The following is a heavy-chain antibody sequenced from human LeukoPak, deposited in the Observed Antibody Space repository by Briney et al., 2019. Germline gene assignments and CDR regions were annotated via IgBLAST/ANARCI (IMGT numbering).Heavy chain of an antibody. J-gene: IGHJ4*02. CDR3: ASPMWDTAIHDY. V-gene: IGHV3-74*01. Sequence: GGSLRLSCAASGFTLSNSWMHWVRQAPGKGLVWVSRINSDGSITSYADSVKGRFTISRDNAKDTLYLQMNSLRAEDAAVYYCASPMWDTAIHDYWGQGTLVTVSS. CDR2: INSDGSIT. D-gene: IGHD5-18*01. CDR1: GFTLSNSW.